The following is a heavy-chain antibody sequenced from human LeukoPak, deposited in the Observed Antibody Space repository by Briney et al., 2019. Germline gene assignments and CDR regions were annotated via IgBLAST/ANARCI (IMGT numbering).Heavy chain of an antibody. CDR3: ARNENSGWGYFDY. D-gene: IGHD5-12*01. J-gene: IGHJ4*02. Sequence: HPGGSLRLSCAASGFTFSSYAMSWVRQAPGKGLEWVPVIGGSNGITFYVGSVKGRFTISRDNSKDTLYLQMNSLRAEDTAVYYCARNENSGWGYFDYWGQGTLVTVSS. CDR2: IGGSNGIT. V-gene: IGHV3-23*01. CDR1: GFTFSSYA.